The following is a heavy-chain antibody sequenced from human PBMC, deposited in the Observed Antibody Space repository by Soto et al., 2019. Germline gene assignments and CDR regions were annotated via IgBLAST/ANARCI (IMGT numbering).Heavy chain of an antibody. J-gene: IGHJ4*02. CDR3: ARCGGYLTYYFDY. Sequence: GGSLRLSCAASGFTFSSYSMNWVRQAPGKGLEWVSSISSSSYIYYADSVKGRFTISRDNAKNSLYLQMNSLRAEDTAVYYCARCGGYLTYYFDYWGQGTLVTVSS. D-gene: IGHD1-26*01. V-gene: IGHV3-21*01. CDR2: ISSSSYI. CDR1: GFTFSSYS.